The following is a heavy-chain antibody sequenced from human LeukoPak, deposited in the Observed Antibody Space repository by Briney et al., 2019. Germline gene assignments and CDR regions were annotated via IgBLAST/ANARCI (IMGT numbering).Heavy chain of an antibody. D-gene: IGHD3-10*01. V-gene: IGHV3-9*01. CDR3: AKDTGFFDGFDV. CDR1: GFTFDDYV. J-gene: IGHJ3*01. CDR2: ISWNSGSI. Sequence: GGSLRLSCAATGFTFDDYVMHRVRQVPGKGLEWVSGISWNSGSIGYADSVKGRFTISRDNSKNSLYLQMDSLRVEDTALYYCAKDTGFFDGFDVWGQGTMVAVSS.